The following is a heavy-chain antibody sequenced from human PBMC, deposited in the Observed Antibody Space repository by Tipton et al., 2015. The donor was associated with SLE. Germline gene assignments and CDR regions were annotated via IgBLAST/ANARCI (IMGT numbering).Heavy chain of an antibody. CDR3: ARDHRIAAADRGGAFDI. CDR2: IYYSGST. J-gene: IGHJ3*02. V-gene: IGHV4-39*07. CDR1: GGSISSSTYY. Sequence: TLSLTCTVSGGSISSSTYYWSWTRQPPGKGLEWIGSIYYSGSTYYNPSLKSRVTISVDTSKNQFSLKLSSVTAADTAVYYCARDHRIAAADRGGAFDIWGQGTMVTVSS. D-gene: IGHD6-13*01.